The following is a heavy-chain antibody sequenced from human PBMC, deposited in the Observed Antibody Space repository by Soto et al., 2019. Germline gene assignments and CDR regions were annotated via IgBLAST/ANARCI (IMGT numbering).Heavy chain of an antibody. Sequence: GGSLRLSCAASGFTLSSNAMSWVRQAPGKGLEWVSSISGSGGRTYYADSVKGRFTISRDNSKNTLYLQMSSLRAEDTAVYNCAKGAESSRWYFDYWGQGTLVTSPQ. D-gene: IGHD2-2*01. CDR1: GFTLSSNA. CDR2: ISGSGGRT. J-gene: IGHJ4*02. CDR3: AKGAESSRWYFDY. V-gene: IGHV3-23*01.